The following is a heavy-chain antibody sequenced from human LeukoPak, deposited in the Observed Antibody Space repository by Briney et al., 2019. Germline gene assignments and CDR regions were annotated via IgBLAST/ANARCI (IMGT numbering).Heavy chain of an antibody. J-gene: IGHJ4*02. CDR3: ARGIGSGSEQDVFDY. CDR2: IIPIFGTA. D-gene: IGHD5-12*01. Sequence: ASVKVSCKASGGTFSSYAISWVRQAPGQGLEWMGGIIPIFGTANDEQKCQGRVTITADESTSTAYMELSSLRSEDTAVYYCARGIGSGSEQDVFDYWGQGTLVTVSS. CDR1: GGTFSSYA. V-gene: IGHV1-69*01.